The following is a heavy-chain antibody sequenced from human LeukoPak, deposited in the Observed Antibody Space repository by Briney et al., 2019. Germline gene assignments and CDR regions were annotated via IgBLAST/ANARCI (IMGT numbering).Heavy chain of an antibody. CDR2: IYHSGST. CDR3: ARDPSSTFDAFDI. Sequence: SETLSLTCAVSGGSISSSNWWSWVRQPPGKGLEWIGEIYHSGSTNYNPSLKSRVTISVDKSENQFSLKLSSVTAADTAVYYCARDPSSTFDAFDIWGQGTMVTVSS. D-gene: IGHD2-15*01. J-gene: IGHJ3*02. V-gene: IGHV4-4*02. CDR1: GGSISSSNW.